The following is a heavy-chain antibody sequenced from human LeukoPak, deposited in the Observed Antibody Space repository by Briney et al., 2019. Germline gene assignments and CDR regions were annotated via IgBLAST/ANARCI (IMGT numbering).Heavy chain of an antibody. Sequence: PSETLSLTCTVSVGSISSNYWSWIRQPAGKGLEWIGRIYTIGRSNYNPSLKSRVTMSVDTSKNQFSLKMTSVTAADTAVYYCARENDSSGYSGYHFDYWGQGTLVTVSS. CDR1: VGSISSNY. CDR2: IYTIGRS. CDR3: ARENDSSGYSGYHFDY. D-gene: IGHD3-22*01. V-gene: IGHV4-4*07. J-gene: IGHJ4*02.